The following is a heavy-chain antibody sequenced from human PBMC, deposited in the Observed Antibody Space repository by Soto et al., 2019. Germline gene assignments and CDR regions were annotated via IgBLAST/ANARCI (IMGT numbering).Heavy chain of an antibody. D-gene: IGHD3-22*01. J-gene: IGHJ6*02. CDR3: ARGVFKGLFNYYYYGMDV. Sequence: GGSLRLSCAAFGFTFSDYYMSWIRQAPGKGLEWVSYISSSGSTIYYADSVKGRFTISRDNAKNSLYLQMNSLRAEDTAVYYCARGVFKGLFNYYYYGMDVWGQGTTVTVSS. V-gene: IGHV3-11*01. CDR1: GFTFSDYY. CDR2: ISSSGSTI.